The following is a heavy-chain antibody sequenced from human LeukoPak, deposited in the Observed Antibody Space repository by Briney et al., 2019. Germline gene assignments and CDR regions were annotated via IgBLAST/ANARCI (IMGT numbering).Heavy chain of an antibody. CDR2: IYYSGST. CDR1: GGSISSSSYY. J-gene: IGHJ4*02. V-gene: IGHV4-39*01. Sequence: SETLSLTCTVSGGSISSSSYYWAWISQPPGKGLEWIGSIYYSGSTYYNPSLKSRVTISVDTSKNQFSLKLSSVTAADTAVYYCARLIVGAIDYWGQGTLVTVSS. D-gene: IGHD1-26*01. CDR3: ARLIVGAIDY.